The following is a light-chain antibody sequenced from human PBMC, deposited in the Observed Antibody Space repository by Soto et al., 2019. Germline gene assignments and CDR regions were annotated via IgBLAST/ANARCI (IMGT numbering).Light chain of an antibody. CDR2: DVS. Sequence: EIVLTQSPGTLSWSPGERATLSCRASQSVRSSFFAWYQQKPGQAPRLLIYDVSVRATGIPDRFSGSGSGTDFTLTINRLEPEDFAVYYCQQYENSVMYTFGQGTKLEIK. J-gene: IGKJ2*01. CDR1: QSVRSSF. CDR3: QQYENSVMYT. V-gene: IGKV3-20*01.